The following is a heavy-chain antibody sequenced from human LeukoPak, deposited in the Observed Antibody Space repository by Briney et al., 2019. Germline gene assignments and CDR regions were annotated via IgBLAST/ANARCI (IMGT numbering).Heavy chain of an antibody. CDR2: INAGNGNT. J-gene: IGHJ4*02. CDR3: ARVSGSSGYIDD. V-gene: IGHV1-3*01. Sequence: ASVKVSCKASGYTFTNYAMHWVRQAPGQRLEWMGWINAGNGNTKYSQKFQGRVTITRDTSASTAYMELSSLRSEDTAVYYCARVSGSSGYIDDWGQGTLVTVSS. D-gene: IGHD3-22*01. CDR1: GYTFTNYA.